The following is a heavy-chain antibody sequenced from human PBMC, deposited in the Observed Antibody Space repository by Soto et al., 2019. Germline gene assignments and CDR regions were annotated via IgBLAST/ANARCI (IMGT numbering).Heavy chain of an antibody. CDR1: GGSISSGDYY. CDR3: ARVDHDYGDYWGAFDI. J-gene: IGHJ3*02. V-gene: IGHV4-30-4*01. Sequence: QVQLQESGPGLVKPSQTLSLTCTVSGGSISSGDYYWSWIRQPPGKGLEWIGYIYYSGSTYYNPSLKSRVTISVDTSKNQFSLKLSSVTAADTAVYYCARVDHDYGDYWGAFDIWGQGTMVTVSS. CDR2: IYYSGST. D-gene: IGHD4-17*01.